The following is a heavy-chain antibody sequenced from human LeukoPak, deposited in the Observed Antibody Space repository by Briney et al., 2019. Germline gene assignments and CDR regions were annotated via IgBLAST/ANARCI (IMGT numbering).Heavy chain of an antibody. V-gene: IGHV3-30*02. Sequence: GSLRLSCAASGFTFSSYGMHWVRQAPGKGLEWVAFIRYDGSNKYYADSVKGRFTISRDNSKNTLYLQMNSLRAEDTAVYYCAKDPTMVRGVIVVVDYMDVWGKGTTVTVSS. D-gene: IGHD3-10*01. J-gene: IGHJ6*03. CDR2: IRYDGSNK. CDR3: AKDPTMVRGVIVVVDYMDV. CDR1: GFTFSSYG.